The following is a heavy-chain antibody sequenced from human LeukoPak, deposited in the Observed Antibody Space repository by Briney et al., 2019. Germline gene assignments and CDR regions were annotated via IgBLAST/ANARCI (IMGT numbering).Heavy chain of an antibody. CDR1: GGSFSGYY. CDR3: ASGRWYSSGWFDY. CDR2: INHSAST. Sequence: SETLSLTCAVYGGSFSGYYWSWIRQPPGKGLEWIGEINHSASTNYNPSLKSRVTISVDTSKNQFSLKLSSVTAADTAVYYCASGRWYSSGWFDYWGQGTLVTVSS. J-gene: IGHJ4*02. V-gene: IGHV4-34*01. D-gene: IGHD6-19*01.